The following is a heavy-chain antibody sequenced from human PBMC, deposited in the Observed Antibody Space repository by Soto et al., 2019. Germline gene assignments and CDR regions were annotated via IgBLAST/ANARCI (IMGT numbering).Heavy chain of an antibody. CDR1: GGSISSSSYY. V-gene: IGHV4-39*01. D-gene: IGHD2-15*01. J-gene: IGHJ4*02. CDR2: IDNNGVT. Sequence: SETLSLTCTVSGGSISSSSYYWGWIRQPPGKGLEWIGSIDNNGVTNYNSSLKSRVTISRDTSKNQFSLRLTSVTAADTAVYYCGKILVGATGHTDADSWGPGTLVTVSS. CDR3: GKILVGATGHTDADS.